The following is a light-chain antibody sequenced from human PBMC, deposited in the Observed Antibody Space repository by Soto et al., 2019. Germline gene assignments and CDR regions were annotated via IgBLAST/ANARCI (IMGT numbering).Light chain of an antibody. CDR2: DAS. V-gene: IGKV3D-20*01. CDR3: QQYSTSPT. J-gene: IGKJ4*01. Sequence: EIVLTQSPATLSLSPGEKATLSCGASQTVSSSYLAWYQQKPGLAPRLLIYDASSRATGIPDRFSGSGSGTDFNLTISRLEPEDFALYYCQQYSTSPTLAGGTNVDIK. CDR1: QTVSSSY.